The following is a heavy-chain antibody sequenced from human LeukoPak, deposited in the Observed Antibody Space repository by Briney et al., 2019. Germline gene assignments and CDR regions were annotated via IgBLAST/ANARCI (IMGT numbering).Heavy chain of an antibody. Sequence: SETLSLTCTVSGGSISSSTYFWGWIRQPPGKGLEWIGTIYYSGSTYYNPSLKSRATISVDTSKNQFSLKLSSVTAADTAVYYCASERDGWFDPWGQGTLVTVSS. V-gene: IGHV4-39*07. CDR2: IYYSGST. J-gene: IGHJ5*02. CDR1: GGSISSSTYF. CDR3: ASERDGWFDP.